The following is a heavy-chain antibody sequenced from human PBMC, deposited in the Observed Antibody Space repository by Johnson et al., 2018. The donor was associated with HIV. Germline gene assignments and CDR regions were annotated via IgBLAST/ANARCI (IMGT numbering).Heavy chain of an antibody. Sequence: QVQLVESGGGVAQPGRSLRLSCAASGFTFSSYAMSWVRQAPGKGLEWVAFIRYDGNNKYYAGSVKGRFTISRDNSKNTLYLQMNSLRTEDTAVYYCVGGWDAFDIWGQGTMVTVSS. CDR2: IRYDGNNK. CDR1: GFTFSSYA. D-gene: IGHD3-16*01. CDR3: VGGWDAFDI. J-gene: IGHJ3*02. V-gene: IGHV3-30*02.